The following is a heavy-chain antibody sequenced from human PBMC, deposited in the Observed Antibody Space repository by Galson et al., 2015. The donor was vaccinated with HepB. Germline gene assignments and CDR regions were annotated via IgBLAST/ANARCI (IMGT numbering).Heavy chain of an antibody. CDR3: AKEYCSSTSCWGGYYYYMDV. Sequence: SLRLSCAASGFTFGSYGMHWVRQAPGKGLEWVALISYDGPNKYYADSVKGRFTISRDNSQNTLFLQMNSLRAEDTAVYFCAKEYCSSTSCWGGYYYYMDVWGKGTTVTVSS. J-gene: IGHJ6*03. D-gene: IGHD2-2*01. CDR1: GFTFGSYG. CDR2: ISYDGPNK. V-gene: IGHV3-30*18.